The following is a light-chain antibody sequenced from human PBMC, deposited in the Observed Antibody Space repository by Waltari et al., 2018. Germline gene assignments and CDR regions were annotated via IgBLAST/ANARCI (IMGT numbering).Light chain of an antibody. V-gene: IGLV2-23*02. J-gene: IGLJ3*02. CDR2: DVR. CDR1: SADVGGFNY. CDR3: CSYAGRSTWV. Sequence: QSALTQPASVSGSPGPSVTVSCTGSSADVGGFNYVSWYQQHPGNVPKLMIYDVRQRPTGVSDRFSASRSGNTASLTISGLQPEDEADYYCCSYAGRSTWVCGTGTKLTVL.